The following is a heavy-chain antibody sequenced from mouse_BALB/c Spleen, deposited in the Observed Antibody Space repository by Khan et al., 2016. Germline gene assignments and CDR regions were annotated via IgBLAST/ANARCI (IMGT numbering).Heavy chain of an antibody. CDR1: GYSITSDYA. J-gene: IGHJ2*01. CDR3: ARRNYGNLYYFDY. V-gene: IGHV3-2*02. CDR2: ISYSGST. D-gene: IGHD2-1*01. Sequence: EVQLQESGPGLVKPSQSLSLTCTVTGYSITSDYAWNWIRQFPGNKLEWMGYISYSGSTSYNPSLKSRISITRVTSKNQFFLQLNSVTTEDTATYYCARRNYGNLYYFDYWGQGTTLTVSS.